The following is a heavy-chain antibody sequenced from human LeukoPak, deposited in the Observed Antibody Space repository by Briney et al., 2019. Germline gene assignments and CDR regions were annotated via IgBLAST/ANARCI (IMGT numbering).Heavy chain of an antibody. CDR1: GFTFSSYA. Sequence: PGGSLRLSCAASGFTFSSYAMSWVRQAPGKGLEWVSAISGSGGSTYYADSVKGRFTISRDNSKNTLYLQMNSLRAEDTAVYYCAKDWWGFYGSGSYYYYGMDVWGQGTTVTVSS. CDR2: ISGSGGST. CDR3: AKDWWGFYGSGSYYYYGMDV. J-gene: IGHJ6*02. V-gene: IGHV3-23*01. D-gene: IGHD3-10*01.